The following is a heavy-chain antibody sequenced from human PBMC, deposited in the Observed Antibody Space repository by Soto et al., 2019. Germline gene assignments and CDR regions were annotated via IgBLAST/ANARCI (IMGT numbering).Heavy chain of an antibody. D-gene: IGHD3-22*01. J-gene: IGHJ6*02. CDR2: ISYDGSNK. CDR3: AKDSRDSSGYSYYCYSMDV. V-gene: IGHV3-30*18. CDR1: GFPFCCSG. Sequence: GGSLRLSFSASGFPFCCSGMHWARQAPSKGLGWVAVISYDGSNKYYADSVKGRFTISRDNAKNTLYLQMNSLRAEDTAVYYCAKDSRDSSGYSYYCYSMDVWGQGTTVTVSS.